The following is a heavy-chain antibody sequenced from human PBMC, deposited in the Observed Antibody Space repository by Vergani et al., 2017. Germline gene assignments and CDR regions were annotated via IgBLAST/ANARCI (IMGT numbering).Heavy chain of an antibody. Sequence: QVQLQESGPGLVKPSQTLSLTCTVSGGSINSHNYYWSWIRQPAGKGLEWIGRIHTSGSTNYNPSLKSRVTMSEDTSKNQFSLNLTSVTAADTAVYFCARGSCLGGSCYRPLWDDWVQGSLVTVSS. CDR1: GGSINSHNYY. D-gene: IGHD2-15*01. CDR3: ARGSCLGGSCYRPLWDD. V-gene: IGHV4-61*02. J-gene: IGHJ4*02. CDR2: IHTSGST.